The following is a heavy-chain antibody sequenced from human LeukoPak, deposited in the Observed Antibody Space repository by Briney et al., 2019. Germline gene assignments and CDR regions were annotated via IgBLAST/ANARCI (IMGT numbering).Heavy chain of an antibody. J-gene: IGHJ5*02. D-gene: IGHD1-26*01. CDR2: IIPIFGTA. V-gene: IGHV1-69*13. CDR3: ARSVGSTNDDWFDP. Sequence: AASVKVSCKASGGTFSSYAISWVRQAPGQGLEWMGGIIPIFGTANYAQKFQGRVTITADESTSTAYMELSSLRSEDTAVYYCARSVGSTNDDWFDPWGQGTLVTVSS. CDR1: GGTFSSYA.